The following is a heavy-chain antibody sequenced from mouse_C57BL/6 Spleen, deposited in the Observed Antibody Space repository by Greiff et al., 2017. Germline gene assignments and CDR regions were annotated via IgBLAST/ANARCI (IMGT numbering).Heavy chain of an antibody. Sequence: VQLQQPGAELVKPGASVKMSCKASGYTFTSYWITWVKQRPGQGLEWIGDIYPGSGSTNYNEKFKSKATLTVDTSSSTAYMQLSSLTSEDSAVYYCARCDGYDGNFDYWGQGTTLTVSS. CDR2: IYPGSGST. V-gene: IGHV1-55*01. CDR1: GYTFTSYW. CDR3: ARCDGYDGNFDY. J-gene: IGHJ2*01. D-gene: IGHD2-2*01.